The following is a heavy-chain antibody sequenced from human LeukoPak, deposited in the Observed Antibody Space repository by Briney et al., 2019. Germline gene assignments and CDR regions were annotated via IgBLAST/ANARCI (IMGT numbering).Heavy chain of an antibody. CDR2: INPNSCGT. Sequence: GASVKVSCMASGYTFTGYFMHAVRPAPGRGVEWMGWINPNSCGTNYAQKFQGRVTMTRDTSISTVYMELSRLRSDDTAVYYCARGVTRLVTTPFGVWGQGPLVTVSS. CDR1: GYTFTGYF. CDR3: ARGVTRLVTTPFGV. D-gene: IGHD4-17*01. J-gene: IGHJ4*02. V-gene: IGHV1-2*02.